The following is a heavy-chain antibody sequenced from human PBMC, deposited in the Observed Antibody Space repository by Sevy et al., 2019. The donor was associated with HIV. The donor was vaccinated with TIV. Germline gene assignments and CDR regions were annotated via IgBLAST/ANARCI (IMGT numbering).Heavy chain of an antibody. J-gene: IGHJ4*02. CDR2: ISSSSSYI. V-gene: IGHV3-21*01. CDR1: GFTFSSYS. Sequence: GGSLRLSCAASGFTFSSYSMNWVRQAPGKGLEWVSSISSSSSYIYYADSVKGRFTISRGNAKNSLYLQMNSLRAEDTAVYYCARDKGSRWDIVLLEAGAFDYWGQGTLVTVSS. D-gene: IGHD2-8*02. CDR3: ARDKGSRWDIVLLEAGAFDY.